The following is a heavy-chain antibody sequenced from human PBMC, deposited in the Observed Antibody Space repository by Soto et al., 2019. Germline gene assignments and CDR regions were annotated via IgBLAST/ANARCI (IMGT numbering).Heavy chain of an antibody. J-gene: IGHJ4*02. D-gene: IGHD2-15*01. V-gene: IGHV3-23*01. CDR3: AKAPYCSGRTRKTTGVPLCDY. CDR2: ISGSGGST. Sequence: EVQLLESGGGLVQPGGSLRLSCAASGFTFSSYAMSWVRQAPGKGLEWVSAISGSGGSTYYADSVKGRFTISRDNSKNTLYLQMNSLRAEDTAVYYCAKAPYCSGRTRKTTGVPLCDYWGQGTLVTVSS. CDR1: GFTFSSYA.